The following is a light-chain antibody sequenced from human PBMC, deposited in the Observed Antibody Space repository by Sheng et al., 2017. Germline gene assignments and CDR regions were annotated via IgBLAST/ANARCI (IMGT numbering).Light chain of an antibody. V-gene: IGKV3D-15*01. J-gene: IGKJ2*01. Sequence: EIVMTQSPATLSVSPGERATLSCRASQNIRNYLAWYQQKPGQVPRLLIYGASSRATGISVRFSGSASGTDFTLTIRSLQSEDSAIYFCHQYNNWPPTFGQGTKLEIK. CDR2: GAS. CDR3: HQYNNWPPT. CDR1: QNIRNY.